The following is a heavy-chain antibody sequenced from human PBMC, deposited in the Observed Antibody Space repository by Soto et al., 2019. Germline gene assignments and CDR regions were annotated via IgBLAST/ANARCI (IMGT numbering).Heavy chain of an antibody. CDR3: ARLRITIFGVARYGMDV. CDR1: GYTFTSYA. CDR2: INAGNGNT. Sequence: QVQLVQSGGEEKKPGASVKGSCKASGYTFTSYAMHWVRQAPGQRLEWMGWINAGNGNTKYSQKFQGRVTITRDTSASTAYMELSSLRSEDTAVYYCARLRITIFGVARYGMDVWGQGTTVTVSS. J-gene: IGHJ6*02. V-gene: IGHV1-3*05. D-gene: IGHD3-3*01.